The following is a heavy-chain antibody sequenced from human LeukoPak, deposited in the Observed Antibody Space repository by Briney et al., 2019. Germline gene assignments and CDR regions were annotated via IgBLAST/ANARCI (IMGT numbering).Heavy chain of an antibody. V-gene: IGHV1-18*01. D-gene: IGHD6-19*01. CDR3: ARENPVVGIRDYFDY. Sequence: ASVKVSCKASGYTFTSYGISWVRQAPGQGLEWMGWISAYNGNTNYAQKLQGRVTMTTDTSTSTAYMELRSLRSDDTAVYYCARENPVVGIRDYFDYWGQGTLVTVSS. J-gene: IGHJ4*02. CDR1: GYTFTSYG. CDR2: ISAYNGNT.